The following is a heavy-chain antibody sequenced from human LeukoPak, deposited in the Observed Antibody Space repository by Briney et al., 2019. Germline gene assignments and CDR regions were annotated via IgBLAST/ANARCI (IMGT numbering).Heavy chain of an antibody. Sequence: GGSLRLSCTVSGFTISSNSMSWVRQAPGKGLEWVSFIYSGTIHYSDSVKGRFTISRDNSKNTLYLQMNSLRAEDTAVYYCARRAGAYSHPYDYWGQGTLVTVSS. CDR3: ARRAGAYSHPYDY. D-gene: IGHD4/OR15-4a*01. J-gene: IGHJ4*02. CDR2: IYSGTI. V-gene: IGHV3-53*01. CDR1: GFTISSNS.